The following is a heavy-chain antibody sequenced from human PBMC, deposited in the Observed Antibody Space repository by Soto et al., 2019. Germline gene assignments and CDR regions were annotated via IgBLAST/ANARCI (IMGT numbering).Heavy chain of an antibody. V-gene: IGHV3-23*01. CDR3: AKYGSGSYSVYYMDV. Sequence: EVRLLESGGGLVQPGGSLRLSCAASGFTFSSYAMSWVRQAPGKGLEWVSAISGSGGSTYYADSVKGRFTISRDNSKNTLYLQMNSLRAEDTAVYYCAKYGSGSYSVYYMDVWGKGTTVTVSS. CDR1: GFTFSSYA. D-gene: IGHD3-10*01. CDR2: ISGSGGST. J-gene: IGHJ6*03.